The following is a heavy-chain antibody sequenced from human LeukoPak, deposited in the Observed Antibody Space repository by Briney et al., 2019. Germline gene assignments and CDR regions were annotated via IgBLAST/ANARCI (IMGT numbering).Heavy chain of an antibody. Sequence: PGGSLRLSCTASGFSFSTSWMSSVRQTPGKGLEWVANIKKDGSEEYYVDSVKTRFTISRDNAKNSLYLQLNSVIVEDTAVYYCTRLSTSVAGGDHWGQGTLVTVSS. J-gene: IGHJ4*02. CDR2: IKKDGSEE. CDR3: TRLSTSVAGGDH. V-gene: IGHV3-7*01. D-gene: IGHD6-19*01. CDR1: GFSFSTSW.